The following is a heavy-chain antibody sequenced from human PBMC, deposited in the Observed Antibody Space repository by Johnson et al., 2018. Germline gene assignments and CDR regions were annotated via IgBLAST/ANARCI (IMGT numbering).Heavy chain of an antibody. V-gene: IGHV3-33*01. CDR1: GFTLNYYNYG. CDR3: VRFQAGSYNGLDG. J-gene: IGHJ6*02. Sequence: QVQLVESGGGVVQPGRSLRLSCAASGFTLNYYNYGFHWVRQAPGKGLEWVGVVSSDGSLTYYADSVKGRFPIPSDISKNTLFLQMSSLRADDTGSYFCVRFQAGSYNGLDGWGQGTTVTVSS. D-gene: IGHD2-2*02. CDR2: VSSDGSLT.